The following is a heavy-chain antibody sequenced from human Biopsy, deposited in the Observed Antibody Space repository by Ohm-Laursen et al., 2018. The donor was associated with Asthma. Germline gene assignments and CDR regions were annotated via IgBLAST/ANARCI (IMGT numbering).Heavy chain of an antibody. CDR2: VFWSGST. J-gene: IGHJ6*02. CDR1: GGYTGSSDHH. Sequence: SETLPLTCGVSGGYTGSSDHHWAWIRQAPGKGLEWIGFVFWSGSTHYSRSLERRVSISIDTATNEFSMKLWSVTPTDTAVYFCARVVSYGDIYFGIDVWGPGNTV. CDR3: ARVVSYGDIYFGIDV. V-gene: IGHV4-30-4*01. D-gene: IGHD4-17*01.